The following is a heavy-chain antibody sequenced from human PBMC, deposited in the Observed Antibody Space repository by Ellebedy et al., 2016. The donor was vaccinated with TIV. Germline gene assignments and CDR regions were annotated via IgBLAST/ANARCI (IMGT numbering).Heavy chain of an antibody. Sequence: AASVKVSCKASGYTFTSCGISWVRQAPGQGLEWMGWISAYNGNTNYAQKLQGRVTITTDTSTSTAYMELRSLRSDDTAVYYCARGRVVAATSWFDPWGQGTLVTVSS. V-gene: IGHV1-18*01. D-gene: IGHD2-15*01. CDR2: ISAYNGNT. J-gene: IGHJ5*02. CDR1: GYTFTSCG. CDR3: ARGRVVAATSWFDP.